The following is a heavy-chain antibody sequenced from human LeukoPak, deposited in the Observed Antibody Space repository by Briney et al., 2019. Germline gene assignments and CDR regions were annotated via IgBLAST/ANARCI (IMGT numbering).Heavy chain of an antibody. V-gene: IGHV3-53*01. CDR1: GFTVNSNY. Sequence: GGSLRLSCAASGFTVNSNYMSWVRQAPGKGLEWVSIIYSDDTTYYVDSVKGRFTISRDNSKNTLYLQMNSLRAEDTAIYYCAKDPNGDYIGTFEMWGQGTMVTVSS. J-gene: IGHJ3*02. CDR3: AKDPNGDYIGTFEM. CDR2: IYSDDTT. D-gene: IGHD4-17*01.